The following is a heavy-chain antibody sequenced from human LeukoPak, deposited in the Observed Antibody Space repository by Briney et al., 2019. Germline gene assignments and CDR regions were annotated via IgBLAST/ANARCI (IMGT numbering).Heavy chain of an antibody. J-gene: IGHJ6*03. CDR1: GGSISSYY. Sequence: PSETLSLTGTVSGGSISSYYWSWIRQPPGKGLEWFGYIYYSGSTNYNPSLKSRVTISVDTSKNQFSLKLSSVTAADTAVYYCAGDGKLDAATVQDYYYYMDVWGKGTTVTVSS. D-gene: IGHD2-15*01. CDR2: IYYSGST. CDR3: AGDGKLDAATVQDYYYYMDV. V-gene: IGHV4-59*01.